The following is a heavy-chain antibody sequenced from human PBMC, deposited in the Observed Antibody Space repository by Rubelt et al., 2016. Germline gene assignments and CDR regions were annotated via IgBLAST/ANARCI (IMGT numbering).Heavy chain of an antibody. CDR1: GASISIFY. J-gene: IGHJ4*02. D-gene: IGHD6-13*01. CDR2: VDPSGST. CDR3: ARGWGSRWYYFDY. Sequence: LSLTCTVSGASISIFYWSWIRQSAGQGLEWIGRVDPSGSTNSNPSPKSRITMSVDTSKNQFSLKLNPVTAADTAVYFCARGWGSRWYYFDYWGQGILVTVSS. V-gene: IGHV4-4*07.